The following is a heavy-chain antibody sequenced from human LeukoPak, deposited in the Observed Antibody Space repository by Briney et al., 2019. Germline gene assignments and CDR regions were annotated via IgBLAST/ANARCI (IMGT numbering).Heavy chain of an antibody. CDR1: GGSFSDYY. J-gene: IGHJ3*02. D-gene: IGHD6-13*01. Sequence: SETLSLTCAVYGGSFSDYYWSWIRQPPGRGLEWIGEINHRGSTDYNASLKSRVSISIDTSKNQFSLKLISVTAADTAVYYCAASIAAAARLGAFDIWGQGTMVTVSS. CDR3: AASIAAAARLGAFDI. V-gene: IGHV4-34*01. CDR2: INHRGST.